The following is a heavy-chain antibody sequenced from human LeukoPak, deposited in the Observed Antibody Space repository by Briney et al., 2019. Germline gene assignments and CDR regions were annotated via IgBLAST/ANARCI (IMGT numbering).Heavy chain of an antibody. CDR3: AREASGGYFDY. D-gene: IGHD4-23*01. V-gene: IGHV1-46*01. CDR2: ISPTGDST. CDR1: GYTFTSYY. Sequence: ASVKVSCKASGYTFTSYYMHWVRQAPGQGLEWVGLISPTGDSTNYAQTFRGRVTMTRDTSTNTVYMDLSSLRSEDTAVYYCAREASGGYFDYWGQGTLVIVSS. J-gene: IGHJ4*02.